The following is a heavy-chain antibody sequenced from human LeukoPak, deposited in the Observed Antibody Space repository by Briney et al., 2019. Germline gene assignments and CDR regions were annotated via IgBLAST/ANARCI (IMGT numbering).Heavy chain of an antibody. J-gene: IGHJ4*02. Sequence: PGGSLRLSCAASGFTVSSNYMSWVRQTPGKVLEWVSVIYSGGSTYYADSVKGRFTISRDNSKNTLYLQMNSLRAEDTAVYYCAKMYYYDSSGYYWGQGTLVTVSS. V-gene: IGHV3-53*01. CDR3: AKMYYYDSSGYY. CDR2: IYSGGST. CDR1: GFTVSSNY. D-gene: IGHD3-22*01.